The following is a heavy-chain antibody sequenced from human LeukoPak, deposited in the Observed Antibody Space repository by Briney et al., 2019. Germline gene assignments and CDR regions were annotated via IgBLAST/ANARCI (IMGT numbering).Heavy chain of an antibody. D-gene: IGHD3-9*01. CDR2: INPNSGGT. CDR1: GYTFTDYY. J-gene: IGHJ4*02. Sequence: ASVKVSCKASGYTFTDYYLHWVRQAPGQGLEWMGWINPNSGGTNYAQKFQGRVTMTRDTSISTAYMGLSRLRSDDTAVYYCARGTRDDILTGYYNYWGQGTLVTVSS. CDR3: ARGTRDDILTGYYNY. V-gene: IGHV1-2*02.